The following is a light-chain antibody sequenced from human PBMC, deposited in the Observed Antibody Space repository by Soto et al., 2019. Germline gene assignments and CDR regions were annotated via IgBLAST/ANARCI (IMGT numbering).Light chain of an antibody. CDR3: AAWDDSLDDPII. V-gene: IGLV1-44*01. CDR1: SANIGEKT. Sequence: QSVLSQPPSASGTHGQRVTISCSGGSANIGEKTVSWYQQFPGTAPTLLIYDDDQRPSGVPDRFSGSKSGTSVSLAISGLRSHDEATYYCAAWDDSLDDPIIFGGGTQLTVL. J-gene: IGLJ2*01. CDR2: DDD.